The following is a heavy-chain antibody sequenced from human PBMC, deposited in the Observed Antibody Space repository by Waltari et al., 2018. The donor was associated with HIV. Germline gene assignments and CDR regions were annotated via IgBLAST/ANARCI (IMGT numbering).Heavy chain of an antibody. CDR1: GGSISSYY. D-gene: IGHD3-10*01. Sequence: QVQLQESGPGLVKPSETLSLTCTVSGGSISSYYWSWIRQPAGTGLEWIGRIYTSGSTNYNPSLKSRVTMSVDTSKNQFSLKLSSVTAADTAVYYCAREEKGEKGNSWFGEIDDAFDIWGQGTMVTVSS. V-gene: IGHV4-4*07. CDR2: IYTSGST. CDR3: AREEKGEKGNSWFGEIDDAFDI. J-gene: IGHJ3*02.